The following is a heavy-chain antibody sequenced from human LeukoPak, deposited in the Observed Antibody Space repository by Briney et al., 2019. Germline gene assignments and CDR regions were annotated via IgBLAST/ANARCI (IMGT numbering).Heavy chain of an antibody. CDR2: IYHSGST. D-gene: IGHD5-12*01. CDR3: ARHSGYVTAYYYYYMDV. V-gene: IGHV4-38-2*01. CDR1: GYSLSSGYY. J-gene: IGHJ6*03. Sequence: SETLSLTCAVSGYSLSSGYYWGWIRQPPGKGLEWIGSIYHSGSTYYNPSLKSRVTISVDTSKNQFSLKLSSVTAADTAVYYCARHSGYVTAYYYYYMDVWGKGTTVTVSS.